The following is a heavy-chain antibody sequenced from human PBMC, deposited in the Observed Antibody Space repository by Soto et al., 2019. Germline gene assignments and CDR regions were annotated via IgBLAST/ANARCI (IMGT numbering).Heavy chain of an antibody. CDR3: ARDLPGIAVAGLDAFDI. Sequence: PSQTLSLTCAISGDSVSSNSAAWNWIRQSPSRGFEWLGRTYYRSRWYNDYAVSVKSRITINPDTSKNQFSLQLNSVTPEDTAVYYCARDLPGIAVAGLDAFDIWGQGTMVTVS. CDR1: GDSVSSNSAA. J-gene: IGHJ3*02. CDR2: TYYRSRWYN. V-gene: IGHV6-1*01. D-gene: IGHD6-19*01.